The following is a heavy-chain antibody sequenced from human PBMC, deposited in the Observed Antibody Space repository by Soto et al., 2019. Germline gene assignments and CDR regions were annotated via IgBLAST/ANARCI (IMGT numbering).Heavy chain of an antibody. Sequence: EVQLLESGGGLVQPGGSLRLSCAASGFTFSSFAMSWVRQAPGKGLEWVLGISGSGGSTYYADSVEGRFTISRDNSKNTLYLQMNSLRGEDTAVYYCAKDRKSGSGWYWDYWGQGTLVTVSS. CDR3: AKDRKSGSGWYWDY. J-gene: IGHJ4*02. CDR1: GFTFSSFA. D-gene: IGHD6-19*01. V-gene: IGHV3-23*01. CDR2: ISGSGGST.